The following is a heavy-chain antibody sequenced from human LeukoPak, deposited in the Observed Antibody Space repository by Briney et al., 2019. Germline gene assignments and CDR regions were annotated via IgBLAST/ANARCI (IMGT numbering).Heavy chain of an antibody. Sequence: GGSLRLSCAASGFTFSSYEMNWVRQAPGKGLEWVSYISSSGSTIYYADSVKGRFTISRDNSKNTLYLQMNSLRAEDTAVYYCARVGADYYGSGSYYTPYYFDYWGQGTLVTVSS. CDR3: ARVGADYYGSGSYYTPYYFDY. CDR2: ISSSGSTI. CDR1: GFTFSSYE. D-gene: IGHD3-10*01. V-gene: IGHV3-48*03. J-gene: IGHJ4*02.